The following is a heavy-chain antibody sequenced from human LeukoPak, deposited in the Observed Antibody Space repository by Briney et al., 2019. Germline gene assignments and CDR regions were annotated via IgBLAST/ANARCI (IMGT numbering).Heavy chain of an antibody. CDR3: ARDVVGSLDY. J-gene: IGHJ4*02. CDR1: GFTFSSYW. CDR2: IKGDESAR. D-gene: IGHD1-26*01. Sequence: GGSLRLSCAASGFTFSSYWMVWVRQAPGKGLEWVANIKGDESARHQADSVKGRFTISRDNTRNSLYLQMTNLRGDDTAVYYCARDVVGSLDYWGQGTLVTVSS. V-gene: IGHV3-7*01.